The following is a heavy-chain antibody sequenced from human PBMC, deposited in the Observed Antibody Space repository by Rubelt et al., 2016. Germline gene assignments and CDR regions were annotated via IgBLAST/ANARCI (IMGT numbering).Heavy chain of an antibody. J-gene: IGHJ4*02. Sequence: EVQLVQSGAEVRRPGEALTISCKASGYTFTIYLIAWVRQLPGKGLEWMGIMHPDDSRIAYRPSFHRQVTFPVDRSGNTVYLQWRCLTAADTGIHYCARHFGYDMWGQGTPVTVSS. CDR3: ARHFGYDM. CDR2: MHPDDSRI. D-gene: IGHD3-3*01. V-gene: IGHV5-51*01. CDR1: GYTFTIYL.